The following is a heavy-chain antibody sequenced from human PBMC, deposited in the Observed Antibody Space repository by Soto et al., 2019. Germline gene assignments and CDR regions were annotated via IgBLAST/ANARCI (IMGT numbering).Heavy chain of an antibody. V-gene: IGHV1-69*12. D-gene: IGHD5-12*01. CDR2: IIPIFGTA. J-gene: IGHJ6*02. Sequence: QVQLVQSGAEVKKPGSSVKVSCKASGGTFSSYAISWVRQAPGQGLEWMGGIIPIFGTANYAQKCQGRVTIPAVDATSTAYMELSSLRAEDTAVYYCATHPMATITYDYGMDVWGQGTTVTVSS. CDR3: ATHPMATITYDYGMDV. CDR1: GGTFSSYA.